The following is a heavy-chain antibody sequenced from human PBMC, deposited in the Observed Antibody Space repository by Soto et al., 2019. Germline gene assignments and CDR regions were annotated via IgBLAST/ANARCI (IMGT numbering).Heavy chain of an antibody. CDR1: GYTFTSYY. D-gene: IGHD3-22*01. Sequence: QVQLVQSGAEVKKPGASVKVSCKASGYTFTSYYMHWVRQAPGQGLEWMGIINPSGGSTSYAQKFQGRVTMTRDTSTSTVYMELSSLRSEDTAVYYCARGLSPSYYYDSSGYIPDYWGQGTLVTVSS. CDR2: INPSGGST. J-gene: IGHJ4*02. CDR3: ARGLSPSYYYDSSGYIPDY. V-gene: IGHV1-46*01.